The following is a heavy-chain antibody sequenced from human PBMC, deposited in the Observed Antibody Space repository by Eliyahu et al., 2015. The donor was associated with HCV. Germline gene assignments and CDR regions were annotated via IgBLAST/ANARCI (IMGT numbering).Heavy chain of an antibody. CDR2: MNPNSGNT. D-gene: IGHD3-9*01. CDR3: ARGRSEGLRYFDWLLPQAGAFDI. J-gene: IGHJ3*02. V-gene: IGHV1-8*01. CDR1: GYTFTSYD. Sequence: QVQLVQSGAEVKKPGASVKVSCKASGYTFTSYDIXWVXQATGQGLEWMGWMNPNSGNTGYAQKFQGRVTMTRNTSISTAYMELSSLRSEDTAVYYCARGRSEGLRYFDWLLPQAGAFDIWGQGTMVTVSS.